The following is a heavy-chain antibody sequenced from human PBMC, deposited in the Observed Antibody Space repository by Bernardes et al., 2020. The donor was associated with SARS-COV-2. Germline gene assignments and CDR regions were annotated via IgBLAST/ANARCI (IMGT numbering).Heavy chain of an antibody. J-gene: IGHJ6*02. Sequence: GGSLRLSCAGSGFDFSDYWMAWVRQAPGKGLEWVANIKRDGSETYYVDSVKGRFTISRDNAKNLVFLQMNSLRAEDTAIFYCARSAGMDVWGQGTPVTVSS. CDR2: IKRDGSET. CDR3: ARSAGMDV. V-gene: IGHV3-7*03. CDR1: GFDFSDYW.